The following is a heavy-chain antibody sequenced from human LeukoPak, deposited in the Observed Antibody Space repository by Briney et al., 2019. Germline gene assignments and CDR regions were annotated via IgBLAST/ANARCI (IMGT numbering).Heavy chain of an antibody. CDR2: ISAYNGNT. D-gene: IGHD6-13*01. CDR1: GYTFTSYG. CDR3: ARATYSSPLGYYYYYMDV. J-gene: IGHJ6*03. Sequence: ASVKVSCKASGYTFTSYGISWVRQAPGQGLEWMGWISAYNGNTNYAQKLQGRVTMTTDTSTSTAYMELRSLRSDDTAVYYCARATYSSPLGYYYYYMDVWGKGTTVTVSS. V-gene: IGHV1-18*01.